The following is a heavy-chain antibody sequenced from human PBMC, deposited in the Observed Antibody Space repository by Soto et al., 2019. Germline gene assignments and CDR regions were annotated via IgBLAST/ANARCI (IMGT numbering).Heavy chain of an antibody. CDR1: GDSIRSYY. CDR2: IYYSGYN. J-gene: IGHJ4*02. V-gene: IGHV4-59*01. Sequence: SETLSLTCTVSGDSIRSYYSSWIRQPPGEGLEWIGYIYYSGYNSYNPSPKSRVTTSVDTSKNQLSLKPNSVTAADTAVYYCARCFSGNYPSRPEEQYYFDSWGQGTLVTVPQ. D-gene: IGHD1-26*01. CDR3: ARCFSGNYPSRPEEQYYFDS.